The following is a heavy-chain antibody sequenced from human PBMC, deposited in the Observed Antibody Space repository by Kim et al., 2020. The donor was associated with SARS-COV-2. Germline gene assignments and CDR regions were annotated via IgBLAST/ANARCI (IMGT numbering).Heavy chain of an antibody. CDR1: GFTFSNAW. J-gene: IGHJ5*02. CDR2: IKSKTDGGTT. Sequence: GGSLRLSCAASGFTFSNAWMSWVRQAPGKGLEWVGRIKSKTDGGTTDYAAPVKGRFTISRDDSKNTLCLQMNSLKTEDTAVYYCTTAPSYYYGSGSYGLDPWGQGTLVTVSS. CDR3: TTAPSYYYGSGSYGLDP. D-gene: IGHD3-10*01. V-gene: IGHV3-15*01.